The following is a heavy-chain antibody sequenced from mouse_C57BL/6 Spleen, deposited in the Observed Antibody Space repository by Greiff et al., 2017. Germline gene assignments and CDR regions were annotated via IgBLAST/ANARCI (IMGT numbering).Heavy chain of an antibody. V-gene: IGHV5-6*01. CDR3: TRPDMSTYDYYAMDY. D-gene: IGHD5-1*01. CDR1: GFTFSSYG. CDR2: ISSGGSYT. Sequence: EVQLVESGGDLVKPGGSLKLSCAASGFTFSSYGMSWVRQTPDKSLEWVATISSGGSYTYYPDSVKGRFTMSRDNAKNTLYLQMSSLKSEDTAMYYCTRPDMSTYDYYAMDYWGQGTSVTVSS. J-gene: IGHJ4*01.